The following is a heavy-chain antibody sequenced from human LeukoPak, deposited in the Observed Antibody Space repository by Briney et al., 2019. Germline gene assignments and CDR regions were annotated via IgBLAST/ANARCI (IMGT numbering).Heavy chain of an antibody. CDR3: AREGYCNGGSCYSTPY. CDR1: GGSISSGSYY. D-gene: IGHD2-15*01. Sequence: SETLSLTCTVSGGSISSGSYYWSWIRQPAGKGLEWIGRIYTSGSTNYNPSLKSRVTISVDTSKNQFSLKLSSVTAADTAVYYCAREGYCNGGSCYSTPYWGQGTLVTVSS. V-gene: IGHV4-61*02. J-gene: IGHJ4*02. CDR2: IYTSGST.